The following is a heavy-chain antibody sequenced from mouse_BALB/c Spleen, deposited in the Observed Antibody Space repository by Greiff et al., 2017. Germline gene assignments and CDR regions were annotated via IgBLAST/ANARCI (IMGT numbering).Heavy chain of an antibody. V-gene: IGHV5-6-4*01. CDR3: TDYYSGYYDY. CDR1: GFTFSSYT. Sequence: EVKLVESGGGLVKPGGSLKLSCAASGFTFSSYTMSWVRQTPEKRLEWVATISSGGSYSYHPDSVKGRYTISRDTANNTLYLQMSSLKTEGTAMYYCTDYYSGYYDYWGQGTLVTVSA. D-gene: IGHD2-12*01. CDR2: ISSGGSYS. J-gene: IGHJ3*01.